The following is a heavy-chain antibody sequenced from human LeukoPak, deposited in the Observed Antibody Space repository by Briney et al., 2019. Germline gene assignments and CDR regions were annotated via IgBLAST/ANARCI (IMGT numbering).Heavy chain of an antibody. V-gene: IGHV3-9*01. Sequence: GGSLRLSCATSGFTFGDYAMHWARQGPGKGLEWVSGISWNGITIEYADSVKGRFTISRDNAENALYLQMNSLRAEDTALYSCAKSPLPDSSGYYTLWDWGQGTLVTVSS. CDR2: ISWNGITI. D-gene: IGHD3-22*01. J-gene: IGHJ4*02. CDR1: GFTFGDYA. CDR3: AKSPLPDSSGYYTLWD.